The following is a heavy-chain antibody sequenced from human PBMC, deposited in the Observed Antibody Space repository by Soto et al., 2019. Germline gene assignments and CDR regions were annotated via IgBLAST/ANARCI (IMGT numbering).Heavy chain of an antibody. J-gene: IGHJ3*02. D-gene: IGHD3-16*02. V-gene: IGHV3-11*01. Sequence: QVQLVESGGGLVKPGGSLRLSCAASGFTFSDYYMSWIRQAPGKGLEWVSYISSSGSTINYADSVKGRFTISRDNARDSLDPEMNSLSSDDTAVYYCEGGPDRGGVSRPDIAVVIWGQGTMVTVSS. CDR3: EGGPDRGGVSRPDIAVVI. CDR1: GFTFSDYY. CDR2: ISSSGSTI.